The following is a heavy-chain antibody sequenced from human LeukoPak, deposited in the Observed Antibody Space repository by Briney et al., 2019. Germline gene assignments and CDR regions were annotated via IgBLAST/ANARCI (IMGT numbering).Heavy chain of an antibody. CDR2: ISYDGSNK. Sequence: GGSLRVSCAASGFTFSSYAMHWVRQAPGNGLEWVAVISYDGSNKYYADSVKGRFTISRVNSKNTLYLQMNSLRAEDTAVYYCAHIPTGDEYGDFCPGDWGQGTLVTVSS. CDR3: AHIPTGDEYGDFCPGD. V-gene: IGHV3-30-3*01. D-gene: IGHD4-17*01. J-gene: IGHJ4*02. CDR1: GFTFSSYA.